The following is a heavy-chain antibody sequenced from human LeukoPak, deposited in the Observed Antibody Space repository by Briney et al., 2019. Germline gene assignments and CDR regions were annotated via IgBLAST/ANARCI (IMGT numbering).Heavy chain of an antibody. V-gene: IGHV3-30*03. CDR1: GFTFSTYG. CDR3: AREETPYTGRSLDY. J-gene: IGHJ4*02. CDR2: ISYDGRDK. D-gene: IGHD3-16*01. Sequence: PGRSLRLSCAASGFTFSTYGMHWVRQAPGKGLEWVAVISYDGRDKYYADSVRGRFAISRDNSKNTLNLQVNSLRPEDTAVYYCAREETPYTGRSLDYWGQGILVTVSS.